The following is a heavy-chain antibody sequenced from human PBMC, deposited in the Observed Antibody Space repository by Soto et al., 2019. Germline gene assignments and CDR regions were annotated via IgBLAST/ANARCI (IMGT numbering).Heavy chain of an antibody. CDR3: ARARWFGEFDY. D-gene: IGHD3-10*01. V-gene: IGHV4-59*01. Sequence: SETLSLTCTVSGGSISSYYWSWIRQPPGKGVEWIGYIYYSGGTNYNPSLKSRVTISVDTSKNQFSLKLSSVTAADTAVYYCARARWFGEFDYWGQGTLVTVSS. CDR2: IYYSGGT. CDR1: GGSISSYY. J-gene: IGHJ4*02.